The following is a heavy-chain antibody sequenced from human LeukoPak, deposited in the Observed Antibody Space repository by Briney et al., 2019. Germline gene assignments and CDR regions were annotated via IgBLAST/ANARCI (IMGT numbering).Heavy chain of an antibody. CDR1: GFTFSSYS. J-gene: IGHJ6*03. Sequence: GGSLRLSCAASGFTFSSYSMSWVRQAPGKGLEWVSSISSSSSYIYYADSVKGRFTISRDNAKNSLYLQMNSLRAEDTAVYYCAREVYDILTGPIYYYYYYMDVWGKGTTVTISS. V-gene: IGHV3-21*01. CDR3: AREVYDILTGPIYYYYYYMDV. D-gene: IGHD3-9*01. CDR2: ISSSSSYI.